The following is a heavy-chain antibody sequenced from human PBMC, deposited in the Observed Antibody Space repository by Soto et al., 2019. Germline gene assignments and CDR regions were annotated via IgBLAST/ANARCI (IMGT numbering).Heavy chain of an antibody. J-gene: IGHJ5*02. CDR2: IIPIFGTA. CDR1: GGTFSSYA. D-gene: IGHD2-2*02. V-gene: IGHV1-69*13. CDR3: ARDCPVPPATPNNWFDP. Sequence: SVKVSCKASGGTFSSYAISWVRQAPGQGLEWMGGIIPIFGTANYAQKFQGRVTITADESTSTAYMELRSLTSDDTAVYYCARDCPVPPATPNNWFDPWGQGTLVTVSS.